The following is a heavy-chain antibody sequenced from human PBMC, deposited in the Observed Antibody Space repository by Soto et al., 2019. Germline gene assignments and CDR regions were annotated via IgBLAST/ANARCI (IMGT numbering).Heavy chain of an antibody. CDR2: ISAYNGNT. CDR3: ARAVGITMVRGVISMGMDV. V-gene: IGHV1-18*01. CDR1: GYTFTSYG. J-gene: IGHJ6*02. Sequence: QVQLVQSGAEVKKPGASVKVSCKASGYTFTSYGISWVRQAPGQGLEWMGWISAYNGNTNYAQKLQGRVTMTTDTATSTAYMELRSLRSDDTAVYYCARAVGITMVRGVISMGMDVWGQGTTVTVSS. D-gene: IGHD3-10*01.